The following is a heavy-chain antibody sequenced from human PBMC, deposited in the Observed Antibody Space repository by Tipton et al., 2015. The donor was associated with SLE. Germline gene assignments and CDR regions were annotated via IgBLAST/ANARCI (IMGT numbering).Heavy chain of an antibody. D-gene: IGHD5-24*01. V-gene: IGHV4-4*07. CDR2: MYNSGST. Sequence: TLSLTCTVSGGSITSNYWSWIRQPAGKGLEWIGRMYNSGSTDYNPSLKSRVTISVDTSKNQFSLKLTSVTAADTAVYYCARGYIEMTTWGQGILVTVSS. J-gene: IGHJ4*02. CDR3: ARGYIEMTT. CDR1: GGSITSNY.